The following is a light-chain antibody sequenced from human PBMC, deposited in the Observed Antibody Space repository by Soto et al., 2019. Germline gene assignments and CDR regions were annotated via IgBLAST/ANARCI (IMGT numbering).Light chain of an antibody. J-gene: IGKJ5*01. Sequence: DILQPQPPASLAVSPCEGTATTSRPSQRVLYSSNNKNYLAWYQQKPGQTPRLLIYDASTRATGIPARFSGSGSGTDFTLTISRLEPEDFAVYYCQQYGSSPQPFGQGTRLENK. CDR2: DAS. V-gene: IGKV3-20*01. CDR1: QRVLYSSNNKNY. CDR3: QQYGSSPQP.